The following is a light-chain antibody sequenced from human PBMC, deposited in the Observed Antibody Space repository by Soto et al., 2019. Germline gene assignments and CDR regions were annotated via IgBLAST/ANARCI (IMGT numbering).Light chain of an antibody. CDR3: MQPLLTPPDT. V-gene: IGKV2-28*01. J-gene: IGKJ2*01. Sequence: DIVLTQSPLSLPVTPGEPASISCRSSQSLLHSNGYNYLSWYLQKPSQSPQLLIYLGSNRTSGGPDRFRGSESGTDVTLPICRLEAEDYELFYCMQPLLTPPDTYGQGFKLESK. CDR2: LGS. CDR1: QSLLHSNGYNY.